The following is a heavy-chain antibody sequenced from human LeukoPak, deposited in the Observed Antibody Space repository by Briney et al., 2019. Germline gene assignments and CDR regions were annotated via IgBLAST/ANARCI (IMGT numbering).Heavy chain of an antibody. CDR3: ARGIVEMATIVDAFDI. Sequence: ASVKVSCKASGDTFTGYYMHWVRQAPGQGLEWMGRINPNSVGTNYAQKFQGGVTMTRDTSISTAYMELSRLRSDETAVYYCARGIVEMATIVDAFDIWGQGTMVTVSS. CDR1: GDTFTGYY. CDR2: INPNSVGT. D-gene: IGHD5-24*01. J-gene: IGHJ3*02. V-gene: IGHV1-2*06.